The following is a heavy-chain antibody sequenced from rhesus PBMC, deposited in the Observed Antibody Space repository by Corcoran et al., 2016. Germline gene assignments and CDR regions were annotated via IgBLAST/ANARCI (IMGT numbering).Heavy chain of an antibody. CDR2: IYGSGSST. CDR1: GGSISSSY. CDR3: ATSGVVTEPNY. V-gene: IGHV4-169*01. D-gene: IGHD3-16*01. Sequence: QLQLQESGPGLVKPSETLSVTCAVSGGSISSSYWSWIRQAPGKGLEWIGYIYGSGSSTNYNPSLKSRVTLSVDTSKTQLSLKLRSVTAADTAVYYCATSGVVTEPNYWGQGVLVTVSS. J-gene: IGHJ4*01.